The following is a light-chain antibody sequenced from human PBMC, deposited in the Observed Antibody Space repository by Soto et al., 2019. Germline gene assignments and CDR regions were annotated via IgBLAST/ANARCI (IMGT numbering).Light chain of an antibody. CDR1: QSVSNN. CDR2: FAS. V-gene: IGKV3-15*01. Sequence: EIVMTQSPATLSVSPGERATLSCRASQSVSNNLAWYQQKPGQAPRLLIYFASTRATGIPARFSGSGSGTDFTLTITSPQSEDFAVYYCQQYNQSPLTFGGGTKVETK. CDR3: QQYNQSPLT. J-gene: IGKJ4*01.